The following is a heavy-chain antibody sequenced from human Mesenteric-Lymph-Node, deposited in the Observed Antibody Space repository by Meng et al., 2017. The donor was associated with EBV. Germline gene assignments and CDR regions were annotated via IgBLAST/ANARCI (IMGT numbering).Heavy chain of an antibody. Sequence: VQRQGLGPGLGKPWRTLSVPCAVFGGSAYESHWWGWVRQPPGKGLEWIGETYHSGSTNYNPSLKSRVTISVDESKNQFSLRLSSVTAADTAVYYCARVGAYCGGDCYHPRWGQGTLVTAPQ. CDR2: TYHSGST. CDR3: ARVGAYCGGDCYHPR. V-gene: IGHV4-4*02. J-gene: IGHJ4*02. D-gene: IGHD2-21*02. CDR1: GGSAYESHW.